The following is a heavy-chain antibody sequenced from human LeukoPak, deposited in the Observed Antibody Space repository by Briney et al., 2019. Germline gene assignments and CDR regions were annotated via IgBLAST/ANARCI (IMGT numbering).Heavy chain of an antibody. J-gene: IGHJ4*02. V-gene: IGHV3-23*01. D-gene: IGHD2-2*01. CDR1: GFTFSSYA. Sequence: PGGSLRLSCAASGFTFSSYAMSWVRQAPGKGLEWVSAISGSGGSTYYADSVKGRFTISRDNSKNTLYLQMNSLRAEDTAVYYCAKDGGHVVVPAAPFDYWGQGTLVTVSS. CDR3: AKDGGHVVVPAAPFDY. CDR2: ISGSGGST.